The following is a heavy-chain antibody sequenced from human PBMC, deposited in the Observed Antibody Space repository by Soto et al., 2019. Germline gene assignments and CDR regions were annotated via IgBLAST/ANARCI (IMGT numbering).Heavy chain of an antibody. Sequence: SDPLSLTYTVSGGSISSNNWWRWVRQPPGKALEWIGQIYHSGRTNYNPSLKSRVTISVDKSDHPFSLKLTSVTAADTAVYYCARVDDRGIYWGQGTLVTVSS. V-gene: IGHV4-4*02. CDR3: ARVDDRGIY. D-gene: IGHD3-3*01. CDR2: IYHSGRT. J-gene: IGHJ4*02. CDR1: GGSISSNNW.